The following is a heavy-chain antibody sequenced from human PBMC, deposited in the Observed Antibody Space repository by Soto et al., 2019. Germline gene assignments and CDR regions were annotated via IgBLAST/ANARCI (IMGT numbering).Heavy chain of an antibody. CDR2: ISAYNGNT. J-gene: IGHJ4*02. Sequence: QVQLVQSGAEVKKPGASVKVSCKASGYTFSNYGISWVRQAPGQGLEWMGWISAYNGNTKYAQKLQGRVTMTTDTFTSTAYMELRSLSSDDTAVYYCARDSPPVDYWGQGTLVTVSS. V-gene: IGHV1-18*01. CDR3: ARDSPPVDY. CDR1: GYTFSNYG.